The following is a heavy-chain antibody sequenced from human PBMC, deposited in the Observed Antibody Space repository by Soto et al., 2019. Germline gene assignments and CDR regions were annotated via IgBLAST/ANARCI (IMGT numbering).Heavy chain of an antibody. J-gene: IGHJ4*02. D-gene: IGHD3-3*01. CDR1: GFTFSSYA. CDR2: IRSVGGST. V-gene: IGHV3-23*01. CDR3: TKDRKFTYYDLSSGYYAFDS. Sequence: EVHLLESGGGLVLPGVSLRLSCAGSGFTFSSYAMSCVRQAPGKGLEWVSAIRSVGGSTYYADSVKGRFIISRDNSENTLYLRVNSLRAEDTAIYYCTKDRKFTYYDLSSGYYAFDSWGQGTLVTVPS.